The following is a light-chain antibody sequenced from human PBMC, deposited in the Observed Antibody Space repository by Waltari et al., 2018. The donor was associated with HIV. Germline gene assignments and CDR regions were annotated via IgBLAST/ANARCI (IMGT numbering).Light chain of an antibody. CDR1: SLRNYY. Sequence: SSELTQDPAVSVALGQTVRITCQGDSLRNYYASWYQQKPGQAPILVIYGKNNRPSGLPDRFSGSSSGNTSSLTITGARAEDEADYYCNSRDSGGNHLVFGTGTKVTVL. J-gene: IGLJ1*01. CDR2: GKN. V-gene: IGLV3-19*01. CDR3: NSRDSGGNHLV.